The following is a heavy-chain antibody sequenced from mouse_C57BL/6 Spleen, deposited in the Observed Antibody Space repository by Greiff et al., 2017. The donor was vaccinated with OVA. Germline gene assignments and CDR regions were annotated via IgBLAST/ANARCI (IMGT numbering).Heavy chain of an antibody. D-gene: IGHD1-1*01. J-gene: IGHJ2*01. V-gene: IGHV5-6*01. CDR2: ISSGGSYT. CDR1: GFTFSSYG. CDR3: ARVTTVVAFDY. Sequence: EVMLVESGGDLVKPGGSLKLSCAASGFTFSSYGMSWVRQTPDKRLEWVATISSGGSYTYYPDSVKGRFTISRDNAKNTLYLQMSSLKSEDTAMYYCARVTTVVAFDYWGQGTTLTVSS.